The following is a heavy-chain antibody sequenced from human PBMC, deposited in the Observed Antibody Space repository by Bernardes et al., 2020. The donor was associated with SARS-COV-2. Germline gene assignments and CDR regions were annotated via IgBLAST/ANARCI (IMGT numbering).Heavy chain of an antibody. J-gene: IGHJ4*02. CDR1: GFTFSSYS. CDR3: ARERNYDGGFDY. D-gene: IGHD3-3*01. CDR2: ITSGSTPK. Sequence: GGSLRLSCAVSGFTFSSYSMNWVRQAPGKGLEWISYITSGSTPKLYADSVKGRFTISRDNAKNSLYLQMNSLGADDTAVYYCARERNYDGGFDYWGQGTLVTVSS. V-gene: IGHV3-48*04.